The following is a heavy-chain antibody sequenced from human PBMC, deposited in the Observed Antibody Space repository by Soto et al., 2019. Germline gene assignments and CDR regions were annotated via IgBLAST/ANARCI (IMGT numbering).Heavy chain of an antibody. CDR2: VIPMFGTA. V-gene: IGHV1-69*01. J-gene: IGHJ4*02. D-gene: IGHD3-22*01. Sequence: VQLVQSGAEVKKPGSSVKVSCKASGDTFRSYAINWVREAPGQGREWMGGVIPMFGTANYAQKFKGRVKITAGESTSTVYMELSSLRSEDTAVYYCARVGPAHYYDSSGYYSPLDYWGQGTLVTVSS. CDR1: GDTFRSYA. CDR3: ARVGPAHYYDSSGYYSPLDY.